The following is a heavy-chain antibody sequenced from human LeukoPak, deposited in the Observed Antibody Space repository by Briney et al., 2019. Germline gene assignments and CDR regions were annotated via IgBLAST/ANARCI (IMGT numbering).Heavy chain of an antibody. CDR1: GGTFSSYA. J-gene: IGHJ5*02. CDR2: IIPILGTT. D-gene: IGHD3-9*01. V-gene: IGHV1-69*06. Sequence: ASVKVSCKASGGTFSSYAFSWVLQAPGQGLQWMGGIIPILGTTIYAQKFQGRVTMTEDTSTDTAYMELSSLRSEDTAVYYCVGWPALVDILTGSFRFDPWGQGTLVTVSS. CDR3: VGWPALVDILTGSFRFDP.